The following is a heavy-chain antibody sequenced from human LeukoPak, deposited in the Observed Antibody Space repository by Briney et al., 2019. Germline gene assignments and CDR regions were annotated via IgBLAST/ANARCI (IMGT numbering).Heavy chain of an antibody. Sequence: SETLSLTCAVYGGSFSGYYWSWIRQPPGKGLEWIVSIYHIWRTYYNPSPKSRGTISVDTSKNQFSLKLSSVTAADTAVYYCARVRAVAGTPPDYWGQGTLVTVSS. CDR1: GGSFSGYY. D-gene: IGHD6-19*01. J-gene: IGHJ4*02. CDR2: IYHIWRT. V-gene: IGHV4-34*01. CDR3: ARVRAVAGTPPDY.